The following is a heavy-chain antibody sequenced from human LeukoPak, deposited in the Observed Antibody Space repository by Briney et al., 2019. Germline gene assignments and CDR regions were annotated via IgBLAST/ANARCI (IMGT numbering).Heavy chain of an antibody. J-gene: IGHJ4*02. Sequence: GGSPRLSCEASGFTFSTYWMHWVRQAPGKGLVWVSRITPDGISTTYADSVKGRFTISRDNSKNTLYLQMNSLRAEDTAVYYCAKPPSRMGYWGQGTLVTVSS. CDR1: GFTFSTYW. D-gene: IGHD2-2*01. CDR2: ITPDGIST. V-gene: IGHV3-74*01. CDR3: AKPPSRMGY.